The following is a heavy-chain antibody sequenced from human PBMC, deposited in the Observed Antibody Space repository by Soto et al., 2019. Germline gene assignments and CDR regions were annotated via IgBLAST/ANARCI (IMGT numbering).Heavy chain of an antibody. CDR2: ISPAGTNQ. CDR1: GFIFSDYA. Sequence: GGSLRLSCVASGFIFSDYAMHWARQAPGKGLEWEALISPAGTNQYYADSAKGRFTISRDNSKNTLYLQMNSLRPEDTGLYYCARENSRISPRLFQHWGHGTLVTVPS. D-gene: IGHD6-6*01. V-gene: IGHV3-30-3*01. J-gene: IGHJ1*01. CDR3: ARENSRISPRLFQH.